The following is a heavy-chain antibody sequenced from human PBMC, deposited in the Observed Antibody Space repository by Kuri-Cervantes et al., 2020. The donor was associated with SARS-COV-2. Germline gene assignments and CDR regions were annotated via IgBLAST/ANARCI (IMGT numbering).Heavy chain of an antibody. CDR1: GYSISSGYY. D-gene: IGHD2-2*01. Sequence: SETLSLTCAVSGYSISSGYYWGWIRQPPGKGLEWIGSIYHSGSTYYNPSLKSRGTISVDTSKNQFSLKLSSVTAADTAVYYSARGGSTRSLDYWGQGTLVTVSS. CDR2: IYHSGST. J-gene: IGHJ4*02. V-gene: IGHV4-38-2*01. CDR3: ARGGSTRSLDY.